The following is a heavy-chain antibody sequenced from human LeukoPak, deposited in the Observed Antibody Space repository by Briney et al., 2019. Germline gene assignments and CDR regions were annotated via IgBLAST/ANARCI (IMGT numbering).Heavy chain of an antibody. V-gene: IGHV3-9*01. CDR3: AKDIRACSSTSCYAGSMRLGY. Sequence: PGGSLRLSCAASGFTFDDYAMLWVRQAPGKGLEWVSGISWNSGSIGYADSVKGRFTISRDNAKNSLYLQMNSLRAEDTALYYCAKDIRACSSTSCYAGSMRLGYWGQGTLVTVSS. CDR2: ISWNSGSI. J-gene: IGHJ4*02. CDR1: GFTFDDYA. D-gene: IGHD2-2*01.